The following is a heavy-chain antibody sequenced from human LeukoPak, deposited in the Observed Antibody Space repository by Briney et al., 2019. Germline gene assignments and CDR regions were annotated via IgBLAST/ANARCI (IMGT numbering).Heavy chain of an antibody. V-gene: IGHV4-39*07. D-gene: IGHD2-15*01. CDR2: INHSGST. Sequence: SETLSLTCTVSGGSISSSGYSWSWIRQPPGKGLEWIGEINHSGSTNYNPSLQSRVTISADTSKNQFSLNLRSVIAADTAVYYCTRGLRLGYCSGGSCYYWFDPWGQGTRVTVSS. CDR3: TRGLRLGYCSGGSCYYWFDP. CDR1: GGSISSSGYS. J-gene: IGHJ5*02.